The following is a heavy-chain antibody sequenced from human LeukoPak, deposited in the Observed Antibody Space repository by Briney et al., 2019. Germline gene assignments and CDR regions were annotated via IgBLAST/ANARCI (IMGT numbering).Heavy chain of an antibody. Sequence: SQTLSLTCAVSGGSISSGGYSWSWIRQPPGKGLEWIGYIYHSGSTYYNPSLKSRVTISVDRSKNQFSLKLSSVIAADTAVYYCARGWGYCSSTSCRTKWNWFDPWGQGTLVTVSS. CDR1: GGSISSGGYS. V-gene: IGHV4-30-2*01. CDR3: ARGWGYCSSTSCRTKWNWFDP. J-gene: IGHJ5*02. D-gene: IGHD2-2*01. CDR2: IYHSGST.